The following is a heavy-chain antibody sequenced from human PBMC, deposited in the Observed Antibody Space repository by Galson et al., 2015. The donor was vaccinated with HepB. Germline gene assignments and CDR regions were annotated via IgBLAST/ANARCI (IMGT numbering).Heavy chain of an antibody. D-gene: IGHD6-19*01. V-gene: IGHV4-59*01. CDR1: GGSISNYY. CDR3: ARAPSAIAVTYFDL. J-gene: IGHJ2*01. Sequence: ETLSLTCTVSGGSISNYYWSWIRQSPGKGLEWIGYIFHTGSTNYNPSLKSRVTMSVDPSDNKFSLMLSSVTAADTAVYYCARAPSAIAVTYFDLWGRGTLVTVSS. CDR2: IFHTGST.